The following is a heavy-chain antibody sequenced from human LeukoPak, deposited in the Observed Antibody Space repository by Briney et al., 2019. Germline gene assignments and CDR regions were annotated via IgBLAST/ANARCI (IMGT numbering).Heavy chain of an antibody. V-gene: IGHV3-9*01. CDR3: AKAFLVAAPNWFDP. CDR1: GFTFDDYA. CDR2: ISWNSGSI. J-gene: IGHJ5*02. Sequence: GRSLRLSWAASGFTFDDYAMRWVRQAPGKGLEWVSGISWNSGSIGYADSVRGRFTISRDNAKNSLYLQMNSLRAEDTALYYCAKAFLVAAPNWFDPWGQGTLVTVSS. D-gene: IGHD5-12*01.